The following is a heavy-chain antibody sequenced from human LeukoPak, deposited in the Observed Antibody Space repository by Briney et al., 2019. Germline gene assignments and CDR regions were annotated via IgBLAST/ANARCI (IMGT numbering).Heavy chain of an antibody. J-gene: IGHJ1*01. CDR2: ISAYNGNT. Sequence: ASVKVSCKASGYTFTSYGISWVRQAPGQGLEWMGWISAYNGNTNYAQKLQGRVTMTTDTSTSTAYMELRSLRSDDTAVYYCARVPGQWLVRSGYFQHWGQGTLVTVSS. CDR1: GYTFTSYG. V-gene: IGHV1-18*01. D-gene: IGHD6-19*01. CDR3: ARVPGQWLVRSGYFQH.